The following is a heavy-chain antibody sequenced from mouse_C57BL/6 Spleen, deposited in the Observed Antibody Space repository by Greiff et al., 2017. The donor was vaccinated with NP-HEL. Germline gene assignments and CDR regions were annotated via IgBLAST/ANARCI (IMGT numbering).Heavy chain of an antibody. CDR2: ISYDGSN. J-gene: IGHJ3*01. V-gene: IGHV3-6*01. D-gene: IGHD4-1*01. Sequence: EVQLVESGPGLVKPSQSLSLTCSVTGYSITSGYYWNWIRQFPGNKLEWMGYISYDGSNNYNPSLKNRISITRDTSKNQFFLKLNSVTTEDTATYYCARDETSSGKFAYWGQGTLVTVSA. CDR3: ARDETSSGKFAY. CDR1: GYSITSGYY.